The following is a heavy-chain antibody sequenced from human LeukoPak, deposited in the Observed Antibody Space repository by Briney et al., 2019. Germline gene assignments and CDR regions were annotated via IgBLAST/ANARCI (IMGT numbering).Heavy chain of an antibody. D-gene: IGHD4/OR15-4a*01. CDR3: ARRAGAYSHPYDY. CDR1: GYTFTGYY. J-gene: IGHJ4*02. V-gene: IGHV1-2*02. CDR2: INPNSGGT. Sequence: ASVKVSCKASGYTFTGYYMHWVRQAPGQGLEWMGWINPNSGGTNYAQKFQGRVTMTRNTSISTAYMELSRLRSDDTAVYYCARRAGAYSHPYDYWGQGTLVTVSS.